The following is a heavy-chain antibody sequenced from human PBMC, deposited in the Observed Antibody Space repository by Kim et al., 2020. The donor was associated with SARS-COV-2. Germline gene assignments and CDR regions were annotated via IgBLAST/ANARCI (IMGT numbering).Heavy chain of an antibody. CDR3: ASLKYDY. D-gene: IGHD2-2*01. Sequence: GGSLRLSCAASGFTFRDYWMDWVRQAPGKGLEWVANIKPDGSEEKCVDSVRGRFTISRDNAEKSLYLQLESLRAEDTAVYYCASLKYDYWGRGALDTVS. J-gene: IGHJ4*02. CDR1: GFTFRDYW. V-gene: IGHV3-7*01. CDR2: IKPDGSEE.